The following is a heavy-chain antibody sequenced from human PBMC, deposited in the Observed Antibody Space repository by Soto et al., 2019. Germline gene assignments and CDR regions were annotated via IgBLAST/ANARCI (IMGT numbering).Heavy chain of an antibody. D-gene: IGHD2-21*01. Sequence: QVRLVESGGGVVQPGKSLRLSCAASGFTFGTYGMHWVRQAPGKGLEWVAAISYEGSNKYYSDSVKGRFTISRDSSENMLVLQMNSVRAGDTGVYYCAKDHSPARYYFNYMDAWGRGASVTVSS. CDR3: AKDHSPARYYFNYMDA. CDR1: GFTFGTYG. J-gene: IGHJ6*03. CDR2: ISYEGSNK. V-gene: IGHV3-30*18.